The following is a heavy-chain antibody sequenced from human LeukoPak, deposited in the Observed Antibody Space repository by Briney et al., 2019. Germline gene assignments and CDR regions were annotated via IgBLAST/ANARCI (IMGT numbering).Heavy chain of an antibody. D-gene: IGHD3-16*01. CDR1: GYTFTSYW. V-gene: IGHV5-51*01. CDR2: IYPGDSDT. CDR3: ARRLAAPNTDGFDI. J-gene: IGHJ3*02. Sequence: GESLKISCQGSGYTFTSYWIGWVRQMPVKGLEWMGSIYPGDSDTKYGPSFQGQVTISADKSINTAYLQWSSLKASDTAIYYCARRLAAPNTDGFDIWGQGTMVTISS.